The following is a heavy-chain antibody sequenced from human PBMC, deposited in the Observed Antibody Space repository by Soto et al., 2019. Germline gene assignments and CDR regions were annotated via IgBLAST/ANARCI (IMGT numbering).Heavy chain of an antibody. CDR3: ARGRSAVAYPYNWFDP. V-gene: IGHV4-61*01. CDR2: IYYSGST. CDR1: GGSVSSGSYY. J-gene: IGHJ5*02. Sequence: SETLSLTCTVSGGSVSSGSYYWSWIRQPPGKGLEWIGYIYYSGSTNYNPSLKSRVTISVDTSKNQFSLKLSSVTAADTAVYYCARGRSAVAYPYNWFDPWGQGTLVTVSS. D-gene: IGHD6-19*01.